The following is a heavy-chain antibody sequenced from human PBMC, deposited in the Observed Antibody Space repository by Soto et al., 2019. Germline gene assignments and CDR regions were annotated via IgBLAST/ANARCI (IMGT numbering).Heavy chain of an antibody. CDR3: TTRASSNFYHFDF. CDR2: IDPSDSSV. V-gene: IGHV5-10-1*01. CDR1: GYSFTAYW. D-gene: IGHD2-2*01. J-gene: IGHJ4*02. Sequence: PGESLKISCQASGYSFTAYWITWVRQMPGKGVAWMATIDPSDSSVDYSPSFRGHVTFSVARSITTVYLQWNSLMASDSAMYFCTTRASSNFYHFDFWGQGALVTVSS.